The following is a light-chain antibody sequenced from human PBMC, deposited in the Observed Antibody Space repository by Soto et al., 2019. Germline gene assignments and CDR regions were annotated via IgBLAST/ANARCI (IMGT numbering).Light chain of an antibody. CDR2: DVR. CDR1: SSDVGGYNY. Sequence: ALTQPASVSGSPGQSITNCSTGTSSDVGGYNYVSWYQQHPGKAPKLMIYDVRNRPSGVSNRFSGSKSVNTASLTISGLQAEDEADYYCSSYTTISTYVFGTGTKVTVL. CDR3: SSYTTISTYV. V-gene: IGLV2-14*01. J-gene: IGLJ1*01.